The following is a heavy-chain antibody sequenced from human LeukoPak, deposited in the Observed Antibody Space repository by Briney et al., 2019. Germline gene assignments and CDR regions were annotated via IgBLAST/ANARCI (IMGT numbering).Heavy chain of an antibody. CDR2: IYYSGTT. CDR1: GGSISSGDYY. V-gene: IGHV4-30-4*01. Sequence: SQTLSLTCTVSGGSISSGDYYWSWIRQPPGKGLEWIGYIYYSGTTYYNPSLKSRATISVDTSKNQFSLKLTSVTAADTAVYFCARGPYGSGSYCWGQGTLVTVSS. CDR3: ARGPYGSGSYC. J-gene: IGHJ4*02. D-gene: IGHD3-10*01.